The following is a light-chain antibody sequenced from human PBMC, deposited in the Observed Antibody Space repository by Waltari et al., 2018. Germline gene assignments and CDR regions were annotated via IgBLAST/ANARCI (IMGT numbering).Light chain of an antibody. J-gene: IGKJ3*01. V-gene: IGKV1-39*01. CDR3: QQSYTVPIT. CDR2: AAS. CDR1: QSVSSF. Sequence: DIQLTQSPSSLSASVGDKVTVTCRARQSVSSFLNWYQQKPGKAPQLLIYAASTLESGVPSRFSGSGSGTDFTLAISSLQLEDFATYYCQQSYTVPITFGPGTKVDIK.